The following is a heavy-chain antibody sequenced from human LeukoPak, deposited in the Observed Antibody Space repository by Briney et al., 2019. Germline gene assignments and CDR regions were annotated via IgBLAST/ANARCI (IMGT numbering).Heavy chain of an antibody. CDR3: ARVCRYYYDSSGYYLDLHQKNNWFDP. D-gene: IGHD3-22*01. CDR2: ISDSGGRT. V-gene: IGHV3-23*01. J-gene: IGHJ5*02. CDR1: GITLSNYG. Sequence: PGGSLRLSCTVSGITLSNYGMSWVRQAPGKGLEWVAGISDSGGRTNYADSVKGRFTLSRDNPKNTLYLQMNSLRAEDTAAYYCARVCRYYYDSSGYYLDLHQKNNWFDPWGQGTLVTVSS.